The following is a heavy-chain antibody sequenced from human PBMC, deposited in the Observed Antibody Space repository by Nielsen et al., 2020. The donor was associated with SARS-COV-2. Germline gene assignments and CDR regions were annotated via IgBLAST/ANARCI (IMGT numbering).Heavy chain of an antibody. Sequence: SGPTLVKPTQTLTLTCPFSGFSLRDSGVGVGWIRQPPGKALEWLALIYWDDDKRYNPSLNNRLTLTKDTSKNQVVLTVTDVDPVDTARYYCAHTVGFAIVANIWGDNAFDSWGQGTMVTVSS. CDR3: AHTVGFAIVANIWGDNAFDS. CDR2: IYWDDDK. D-gene: IGHD5-12*01. CDR1: GFSLRDSGVG. J-gene: IGHJ3*02. V-gene: IGHV2-5*02.